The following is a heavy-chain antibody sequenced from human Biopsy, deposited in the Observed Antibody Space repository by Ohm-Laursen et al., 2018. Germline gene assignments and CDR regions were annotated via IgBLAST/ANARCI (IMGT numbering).Heavy chain of an antibody. V-gene: IGHV4-31*01. CDR1: GDSISRGVYY. Sequence: TLSLTCAVSGDSISRGVYYWNWFRQHPEKGLEWIGYISSGGYRKYTPSLQSLITISMDTSRNQFPLSLNSVTSADTAVYYCARAPYVSGSFGWVDPWGQGIVVTVSS. CDR2: ISSGGYR. CDR3: ARAPYVSGSFGWVDP. D-gene: IGHD3-10*01. J-gene: IGHJ5*02.